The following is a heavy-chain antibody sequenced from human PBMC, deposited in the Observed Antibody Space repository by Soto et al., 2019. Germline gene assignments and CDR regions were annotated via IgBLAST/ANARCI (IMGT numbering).Heavy chain of an antibody. CDR2: IWYDGSNQ. CDR3: AREGVGTAMAAFDY. J-gene: IGHJ4*02. V-gene: IGHV3-33*01. D-gene: IGHD5-18*01. Sequence: GGSLRLSCVASGFTFSSYGMHWVRQAPGKGLEWVAVIWYDGSNQYYGDSVKGRFTISRDNSKNTVYLQMNSLRDEDTAVYFCAREGVGTAMAAFDYWGQGTLVTVSS. CDR1: GFTFSSYG.